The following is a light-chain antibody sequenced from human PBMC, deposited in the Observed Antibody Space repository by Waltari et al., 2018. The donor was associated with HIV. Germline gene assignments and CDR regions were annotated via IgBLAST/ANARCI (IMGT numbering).Light chain of an antibody. Sequence: QSVVTQPPSASGTPGQRVTMSCSGSAYNIGGNTVNWYQHLPQTPPKLLIYNNDERPSGVPDRFSASKTGTSASLDISGLQSEDEADYYCATWDDGLSGWVFGGGTKLTVL. CDR2: NND. J-gene: IGLJ3*02. V-gene: IGLV1-44*01. CDR1: AYNIGGNT. CDR3: ATWDDGLSGWV.